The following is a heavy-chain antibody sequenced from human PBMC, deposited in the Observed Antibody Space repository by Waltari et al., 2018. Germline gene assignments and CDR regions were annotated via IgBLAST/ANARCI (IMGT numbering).Heavy chain of an antibody. Sequence: EVQLVESGGGLVQPGGSLRLSCAASGFTFSSSEMNCVRPAPGKGLEWVSYISSSGSTIYYADSVKGRFTISRDNAKNSLYLQMNSLRAEDTAVYYCARSYDYVWGSLLFDYWGQGTLVTVSS. CDR1: GFTFSSSE. CDR3: ARSYDYVWGSLLFDY. CDR2: ISSSGSTI. V-gene: IGHV3-48*03. D-gene: IGHD3-16*01. J-gene: IGHJ4*02.